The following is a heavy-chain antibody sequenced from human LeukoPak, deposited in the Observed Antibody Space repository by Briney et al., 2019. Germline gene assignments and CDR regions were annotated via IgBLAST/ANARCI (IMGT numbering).Heavy chain of an antibody. V-gene: IGHV3-33*01. CDR1: GFTFSSYG. J-gene: IGHJ4*02. CDR3: ARDPQGYSSSWFDY. Sequence: GGSLRLSCAASGFTFSSYGMHWVRQAPGKGLEWVAVIWYDGSNKYYADSVKGRFTISRDNAKNSLYLQMNSLRADDTAVYYCARDPQGYSSSWFDYWGQGTLVTVSS. CDR2: IWYDGSNK. D-gene: IGHD6-13*01.